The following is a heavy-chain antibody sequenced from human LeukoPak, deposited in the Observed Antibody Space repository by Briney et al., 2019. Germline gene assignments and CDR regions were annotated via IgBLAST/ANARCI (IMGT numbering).Heavy chain of an antibody. V-gene: IGHV3-48*03. CDR1: GFTFSSYA. Sequence: PGGSLRLSCAASGFTFSSYAMHWVRQAPGKGLEWVSNISSSGSTIYYADSVKGRFTISRDNAKNSLYLQMNSLRAEDTAVYYCAELGITMIGGVWGKGTTVTISS. J-gene: IGHJ6*04. D-gene: IGHD3-10*02. CDR2: ISSSGSTI. CDR3: AELGITMIGGV.